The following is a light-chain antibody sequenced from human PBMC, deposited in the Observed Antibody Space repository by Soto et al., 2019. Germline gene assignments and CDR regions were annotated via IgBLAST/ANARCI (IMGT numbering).Light chain of an antibody. J-gene: IGKJ1*01. CDR1: RGIGNA. V-gene: IGKV1-27*01. CDR2: SAS. Sequence: DIQMTQSPSSLSASVGDRVTITCRPSRGIGNALAWYQQKPGTVPKLLIHSASTLQSGAPSRFSGSGSGTDFTLTISSLQPEDAASYYCQKYDTAPTFGPGTKVDIK. CDR3: QKYDTAPT.